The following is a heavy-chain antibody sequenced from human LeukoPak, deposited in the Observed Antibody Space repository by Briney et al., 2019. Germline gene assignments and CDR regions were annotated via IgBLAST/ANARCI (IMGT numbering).Heavy chain of an antibody. CDR2: INHSGST. Sequence: SETLSLTCAVSGGSFSGYYWSWIRQPPGKGLEWIGEINHSGSTNYNPSLKSRVTISVDTSKNQFSLKLSSVTAADTAVYYCARFSSEYSSTPRFYYYYYMDVWGKGTTVTVSS. CDR1: GGSFSGYY. V-gene: IGHV4-34*01. J-gene: IGHJ6*03. CDR3: ARFSSEYSSTPRFYYYYYMDV. D-gene: IGHD6-13*01.